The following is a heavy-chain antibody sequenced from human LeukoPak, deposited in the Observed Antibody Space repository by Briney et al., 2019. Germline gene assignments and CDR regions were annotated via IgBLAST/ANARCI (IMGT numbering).Heavy chain of an antibody. V-gene: IGHV1-2*02. Sequence: ASVKVSCKASGYTFTGHYIHWVRQAPGQGLEWMGWIHPNTGGTKYAQKFQGRVTMTRDTSSSTAYMELSSLRSDDTAVYYCARGFLEWLLEDYYMDVWGKGTTVTVSS. CDR1: GYTFTGHY. CDR3: ARGFLEWLLEDYYMDV. J-gene: IGHJ6*03. D-gene: IGHD3-3*01. CDR2: IHPNTGGT.